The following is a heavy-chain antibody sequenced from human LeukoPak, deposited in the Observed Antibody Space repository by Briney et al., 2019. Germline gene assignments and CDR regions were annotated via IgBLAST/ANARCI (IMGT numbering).Heavy chain of an antibody. J-gene: IGHJ4*02. Sequence: GGSLRLSCAASGFTFSSYVMSWVRQAPGKGLEWVTAISGSGGSTYYADSVKGRFTISGDNSRNTLYLQMNSLRAEDTAVYYCAKSLPNYYDSSGYSGFDYWGQGTLVTVSS. CDR3: AKSLPNYYDSSGYSGFDY. V-gene: IGHV3-23*01. D-gene: IGHD3-22*01. CDR2: ISGSGGST. CDR1: GFTFSSYV.